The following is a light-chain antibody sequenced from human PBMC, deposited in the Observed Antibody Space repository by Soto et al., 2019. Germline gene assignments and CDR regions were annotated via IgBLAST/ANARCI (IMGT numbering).Light chain of an antibody. CDR2: KAS. CDR3: QQYNSYPWT. CDR1: QSVSDW. Sequence: DIQMTQSPSTLSASVGDRVTVTCRASQSVSDWLAWYQQKPGKAPKLLIYKASTLESGVPSRFSGSGSGTEFTLTISSLQPDDFAIYYCQQYNSYPWTFGQGTKVEMK. V-gene: IGKV1-5*03. J-gene: IGKJ1*01.